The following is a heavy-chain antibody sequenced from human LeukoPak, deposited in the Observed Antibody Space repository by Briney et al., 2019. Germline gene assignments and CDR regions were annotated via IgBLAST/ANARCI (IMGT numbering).Heavy chain of an antibody. CDR2: INPNSGGT. Sequence: GASVKVSCKASGYTFTGYYMHWVRQGPGQGLEWMGWINPNSGGTNYAQKFQGWVTMTRDTSISTAYMELSRLRSDDTAVYYCARDHCSGGSCYSSFDYWGQGTLVTVSS. J-gene: IGHJ4*02. CDR1: GYTFTGYY. D-gene: IGHD2-15*01. V-gene: IGHV1-2*04. CDR3: ARDHCSGGSCYSSFDY.